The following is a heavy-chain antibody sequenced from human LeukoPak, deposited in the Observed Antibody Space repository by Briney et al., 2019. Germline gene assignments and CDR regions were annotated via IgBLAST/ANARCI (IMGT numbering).Heavy chain of an antibody. J-gene: IGHJ3*02. CDR3: PRGTIGDCFAI. D-gene: IGHD2-21*01. Sequence: SETLSLTCNVSGGSTSTDTFYRGWIRQVPGKGLEWIATLYYRRNIYYNPCLNSRVTMSADRSKSSFSLRLTSVTDADIAVYYCPRGTIGDCFAIWGHGPMVAVSS. CDR2: LYYRRNI. V-gene: IGHV4-39*01. CDR1: GGSTSTDTFY.